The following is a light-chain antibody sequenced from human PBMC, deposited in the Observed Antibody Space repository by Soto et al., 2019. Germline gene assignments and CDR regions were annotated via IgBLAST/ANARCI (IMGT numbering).Light chain of an antibody. CDR2: DAS. CDR1: QSVSSN. V-gene: IGKV3-15*01. J-gene: IGKJ1*01. Sequence: EIVMTQSPPTLSVSPGERATLSCRASQSVSSNLAWYQQKPGQAPRLLIYDASTRATGIPPRFSGSGSGTEFTLTISSLQSEDFAVYYCQQYNNWPPWTFGQGPKVEIK. CDR3: QQYNNWPPWT.